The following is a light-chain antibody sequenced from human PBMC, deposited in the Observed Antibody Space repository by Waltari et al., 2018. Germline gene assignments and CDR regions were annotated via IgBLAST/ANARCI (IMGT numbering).Light chain of an antibody. Sequence: DVVMTQSPLSLPVTLGQPASISCRSSQSLVHSDGTTYLNWFQQRPGQSPRRLFYRVSNRDSGVPDRFSCSGSGTDFTLKSSRVEAEDVGVYYCMQGTHWPWTFGQGTKVEIK. V-gene: IGKV2-30*02. CDR1: QSLVHSDGTTY. J-gene: IGKJ1*01. CDR2: RVS. CDR3: MQGTHWPWT.